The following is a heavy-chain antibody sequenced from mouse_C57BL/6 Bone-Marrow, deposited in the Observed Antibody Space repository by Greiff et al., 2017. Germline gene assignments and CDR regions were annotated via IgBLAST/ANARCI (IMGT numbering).Heavy chain of an antibody. CDR1: GFTFSDYG. D-gene: IGHD3-2*02. J-gene: IGHJ4*01. V-gene: IGHV5-15*01. Sequence: EVMLVESGGGLVQPGGSLKLSCAASGFTFSDYGMAWVRQAPGKGPEWVAFISNLACSIYYADTVTGRFTISSENAKNTLYLEMSSLRSEDTAMYYCARRGQLRTLDYAMDYGGQGTSVTVS. CDR2: ISNLACSI. CDR3: ARRGQLRTLDYAMDY.